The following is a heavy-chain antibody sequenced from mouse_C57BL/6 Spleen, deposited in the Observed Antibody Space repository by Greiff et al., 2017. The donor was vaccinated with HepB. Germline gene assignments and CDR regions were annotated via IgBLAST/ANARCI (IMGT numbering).Heavy chain of an antibody. Sequence: EVQRVESEGGLVQPGSSMKLSCTASGFTFSDYYMAWVRQVPEKGLEWVANINYDGSSTYYLDSLKSRFIISRDNAKNILYLQMSSLKSEDTATYYCARRGNRAMDYWGQGTSVTVSS. CDR3: ARRGNRAMDY. CDR2: INYDGSST. V-gene: IGHV5-16*01. D-gene: IGHD2-1*01. CDR1: GFTFSDYY. J-gene: IGHJ4*01.